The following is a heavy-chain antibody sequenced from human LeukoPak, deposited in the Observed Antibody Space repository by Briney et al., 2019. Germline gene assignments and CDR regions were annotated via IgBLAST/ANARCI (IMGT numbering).Heavy chain of an antibody. D-gene: IGHD2-2*01. CDR2: ISGSGGST. Sequence: PGGSLRLSCTTSGFTFGDYAMTWVRQAPGKGLEWVSAISGSGGSTYYADSVKGRFTISRDNSKSTLYLQMNSLRAEDTAVYYCAKGPGDIVVVPAAPEFDPWGQGTLVTVSS. CDR1: GFTFGDYA. V-gene: IGHV3-23*01. J-gene: IGHJ5*02. CDR3: AKGPGDIVVVPAAPEFDP.